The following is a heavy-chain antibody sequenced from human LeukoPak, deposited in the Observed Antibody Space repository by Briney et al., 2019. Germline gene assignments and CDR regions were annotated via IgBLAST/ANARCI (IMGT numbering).Heavy chain of an antibody. CDR2: INPIFGTA. Sequence: SVKVSCKASGYTFTGYYMHWVRQAPGQGLEWMGWINPIFGTANYAQKFQGRVTITTDESTSTAYMELSSLRSEDTAVYYCAILRITMVRGVILGWFDPWGQGTLVTVSS. CDR1: GYTFTGYY. J-gene: IGHJ5*02. D-gene: IGHD3-10*01. CDR3: AILRITMVRGVILGWFDP. V-gene: IGHV1-69*05.